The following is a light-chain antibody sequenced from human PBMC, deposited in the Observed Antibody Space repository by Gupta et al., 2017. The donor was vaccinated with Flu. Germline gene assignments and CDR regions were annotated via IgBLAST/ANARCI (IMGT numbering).Light chain of an antibody. CDR3: QSYDITLSGSV. CDR1: SSNFGAGYD. J-gene: IGLJ3*02. CDR2: GNN. Sequence: TISCTGSSSNFGAGYDVHWYQQFPGTAPRLLIYGNNNRASGVPDRFSGSKSGTSASLAITGLQAEDEADYYCQSYDITLSGSVFGGGTKLTVL. V-gene: IGLV1-40*01.